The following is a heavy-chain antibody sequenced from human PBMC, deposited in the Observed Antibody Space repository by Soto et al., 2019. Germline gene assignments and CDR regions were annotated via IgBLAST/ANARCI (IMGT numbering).Heavy chain of an antibody. Sequence: EVQLVESGGGLVKPGGSLRLSCAASGFTFSNAWINWVGQAPGKGLEWVGRIKSKTDGGTADFAAPVKGRFAISRDDSKNTLYLLMNSLKTADTAVYYCTTDSYSTIIVVRFDYWGHGTLVTLSS. V-gene: IGHV3-15*07. J-gene: IGHJ4*01. CDR3: TTDSYSTIIVVRFDY. D-gene: IGHD3-22*01. CDR2: IKSKTDGGTA. CDR1: GFTFSNAW.